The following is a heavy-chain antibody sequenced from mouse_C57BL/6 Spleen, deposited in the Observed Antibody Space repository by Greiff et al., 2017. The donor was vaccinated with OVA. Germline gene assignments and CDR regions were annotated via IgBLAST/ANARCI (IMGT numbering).Heavy chain of an antibody. CDR3: ARRGDDYGYFDV. Sequence: VKLQQPGAELVKPGASVKMSCKASGYTFTSYWITWVKQRPGQGLEWIGDIYPGSGSTNYNEKFKSKATLTVDTSSSTAYMQLSSLTSEDSAVYYCARRGDDYGYFDVWGTGTTVTVSS. V-gene: IGHV1-55*01. J-gene: IGHJ1*03. CDR2: IYPGSGST. D-gene: IGHD2-3*01. CDR1: GYTFTSYW.